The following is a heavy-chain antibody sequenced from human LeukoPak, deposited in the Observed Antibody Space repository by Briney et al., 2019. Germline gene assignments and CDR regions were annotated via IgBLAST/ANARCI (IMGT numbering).Heavy chain of an antibody. Sequence: SGGSLRLSCAASGFSISGYWMTWVRQAPGKGPEWVGNIQHGGKVKNYVDSVRGRFTISRDNAKNSVYLQMTSLRAEDAAVYFCGNQCSRGTCPELWGQGPHVTVSS. D-gene: IGHD2-15*01. CDR3: GNQCSRGTCPEL. CDR2: IQHGGKVK. J-gene: IGHJ1*01. V-gene: IGHV3-7*01. CDR1: GFSISGYW.